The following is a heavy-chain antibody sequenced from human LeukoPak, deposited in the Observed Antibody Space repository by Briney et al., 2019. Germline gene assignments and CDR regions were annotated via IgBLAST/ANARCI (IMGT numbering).Heavy chain of an antibody. Sequence: GESLKISCKGSGYSFTSYWIGWVRPMPGKGLEWMGIIYPGDSDTRYSPSFQGQVTISADKSISTAYLQWSSLKASDTAMYYCARLPAYSSGWYYFDYWGQGTLVTVSS. J-gene: IGHJ4*02. CDR2: IYPGDSDT. CDR3: ARLPAYSSGWYYFDY. D-gene: IGHD6-19*01. CDR1: GYSFTSYW. V-gene: IGHV5-51*01.